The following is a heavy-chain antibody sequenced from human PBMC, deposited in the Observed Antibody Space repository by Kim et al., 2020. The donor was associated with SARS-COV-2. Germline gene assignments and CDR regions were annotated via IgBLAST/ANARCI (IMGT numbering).Heavy chain of an antibody. V-gene: IGHV3-7*01. CDR1: GFTFSSYW. Sequence: GGSLRLSCAASGFTFSSYWMSGVRQAPGKGLEWVANIKQDGSEKYYVDSVKGRFTISRDNAKNSLYLQMNSLRAEDTAVYYCARAYSSSWLYYYYYGMDVWGQGTTVTVSS. CDR3: ARAYSSSWLYYYYYGMDV. D-gene: IGHD6-13*01. J-gene: IGHJ6*02. CDR2: IKQDGSEK.